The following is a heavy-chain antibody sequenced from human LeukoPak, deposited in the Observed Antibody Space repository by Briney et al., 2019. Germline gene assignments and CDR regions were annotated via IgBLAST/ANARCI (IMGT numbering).Heavy chain of an antibody. CDR3: ARGASSSP. J-gene: IGHJ5*02. CDR2: IKQDGSER. CDR1: GFTFSTFW. Sequence: GGSLRLSCEASGFTFSTFWMTWVRQVPGKGMEWVANIKQDGSERNYVDSVKGRFTISRDNAKNSLYLQMNSLRAEDTAVYYCARGASSSPWGQGTLVTVSS. D-gene: IGHD6-13*01. V-gene: IGHV3-7*03.